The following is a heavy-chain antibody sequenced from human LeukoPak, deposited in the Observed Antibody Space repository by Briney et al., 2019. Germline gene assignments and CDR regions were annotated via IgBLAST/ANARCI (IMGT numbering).Heavy chain of an antibody. CDR3: ATDSYVSGSYYRLFY. CDR1: GSTFGTYW. Sequence: PGGSLRLSCGASGSTFGTYWMHWVRQAPGKGLVWVSGINSDGGTTTYADSVKGRFTISRDNAKNTLYLQMNSLRAEDTAIYYCATDSYVSGSYYRLFYWGQGTLVTVSS. CDR2: INSDGGTT. V-gene: IGHV3-74*01. J-gene: IGHJ4*02. D-gene: IGHD3-10*01.